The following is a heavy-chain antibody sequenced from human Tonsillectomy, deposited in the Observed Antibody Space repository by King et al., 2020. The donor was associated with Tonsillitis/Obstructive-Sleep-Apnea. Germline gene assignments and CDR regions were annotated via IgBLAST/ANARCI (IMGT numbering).Heavy chain of an antibody. J-gene: IGHJ4*02. D-gene: IGHD4-11*01. CDR2: TSGSGGTI. CDR3: ARGKGCNYGHIDY. Sequence: VQLVESGGGLVKPGGSLRLSCAASGFTFSDYYMSWIRQATGKGLQWVSYTSGSGGTIYYADSVQGRVTISRDNAKNSLYLQMNSLRDEDTAVYYCARGKGCNYGHIDYWGQGTLVTVSS. V-gene: IGHV3-11*01. CDR1: GFTFSDYY.